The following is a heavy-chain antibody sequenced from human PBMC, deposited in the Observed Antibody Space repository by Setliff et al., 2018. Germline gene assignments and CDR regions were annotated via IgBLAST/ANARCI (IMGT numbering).Heavy chain of an antibody. CDR1: GDSISSSSSY. CDR3: ARLISRYDSWTGSYTHSFDY. D-gene: IGHD3-3*01. Sequence: SETLSLTCTVSGDSISSSSSYWGWIRQPPGKGLEWIGTIYYSGSTYYNPSLKSRVTISVDTSKNQFSLRLTSVTAADTAVYYCARLISRYDSWTGSYTHSFDYWGQGTLVTVSS. J-gene: IGHJ4*02. CDR2: IYYSGST. V-gene: IGHV4-39*01.